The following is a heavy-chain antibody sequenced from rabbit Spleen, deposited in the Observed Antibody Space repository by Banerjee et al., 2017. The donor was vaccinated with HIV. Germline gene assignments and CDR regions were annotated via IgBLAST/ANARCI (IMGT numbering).Heavy chain of an antibody. J-gene: IGHJ6*01. CDR3: ARDSGTSFSSYGMDL. Sequence: QLEESAGGLVQPGGSLKLSCKASGFTLSSFYMNWVRQAPGKGLEWIGYIDPVFGITYYANWVNGRFSISRENAQNTVFLQMTSLTAADTATYFCARDSGTSFSSYGMDLWGPGPSSPS. D-gene: IGHD8-1*01. V-gene: IGHV1S7*01. CDR2: IDPVFGIT. CDR1: GFTLSSFY.